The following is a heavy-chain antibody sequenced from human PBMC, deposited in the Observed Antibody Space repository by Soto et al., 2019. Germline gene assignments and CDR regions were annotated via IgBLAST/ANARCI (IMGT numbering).Heavy chain of an antibody. CDR3: AREVRSSSSGDWIDP. Sequence: ESGGGLIQAGGSLRLSCAASGSNVSSNYMSWVRQAPGKGLEWVSVIYTGGTTYYADSVKGRFTSSRDNAKNTLYLQMNSLRVEDTAVYYCAREVRSSSSGDWIDPWGPGTLVTVSS. D-gene: IGHD6-6*01. J-gene: IGHJ5*02. CDR1: GSNVSSNY. V-gene: IGHV3-53*01. CDR2: IYTGGTT.